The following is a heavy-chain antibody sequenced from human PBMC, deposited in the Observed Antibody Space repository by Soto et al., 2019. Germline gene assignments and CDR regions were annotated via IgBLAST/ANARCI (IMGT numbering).Heavy chain of an antibody. V-gene: IGHV1-46*01. D-gene: IGHD3-10*01. CDR3: ATYYYGSGGLDY. CDR1: GYTFTSYY. J-gene: IGHJ4*02. Sequence: ASVKVSCKASGYTFTSYYMHWVRQAPGQGLEWKGIINPSGGSTSYAQKFQGRVTMTRDTSTSTVYMELSSLRSEDTAVYYCATYYYGSGGLDYWGQGTLVTVSS. CDR2: INPSGGST.